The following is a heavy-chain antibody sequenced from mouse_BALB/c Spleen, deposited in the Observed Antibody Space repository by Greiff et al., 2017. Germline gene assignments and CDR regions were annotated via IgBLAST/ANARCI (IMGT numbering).Heavy chain of an antibody. V-gene: IGHV2-9*02. CDR2: IWAGGST. Sequence: VKLMESGPGLVAPSQSLSITCTVSGFSLTSYGVHWVRQPPGKGLEWLGVIWAGGSTNYNSALMSRLSISKDNSKSQVFLKMNSLQTGDTAMYYCDRGPVDYWGQGTTLTVSS. CDR3: DRGPVDY. CDR1: GFSLTSYG. J-gene: IGHJ2*01.